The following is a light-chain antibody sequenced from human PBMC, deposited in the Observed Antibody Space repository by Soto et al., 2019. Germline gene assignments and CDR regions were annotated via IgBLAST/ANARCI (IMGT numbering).Light chain of an antibody. J-gene: IGKJ1*01. CDR3: QQYGSSGT. Sequence: EIVLTHSPGTLSLSPCERATLSFSASQSFSNNYLAWYQQKPGQAPRLLIYGASNRATGIPDRFSGSGSGTDFTLTISRLEPEDFAVYYCQQYGSSGTFGQGTKVDIK. CDR1: QSFSNNY. V-gene: IGKV3-20*01. CDR2: GAS.